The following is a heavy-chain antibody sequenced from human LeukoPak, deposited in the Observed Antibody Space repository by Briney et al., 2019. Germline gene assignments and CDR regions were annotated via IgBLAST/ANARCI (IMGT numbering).Heavy chain of an antibody. CDR3: ARGPAPGLLGY. J-gene: IGHJ4*02. Sequence: TPSETLSLTCAVYGGSFSGYYWSWIRQPPGKGLEWIGEINHSGSTNYNPSLKSRVTILVDTSKNQFSLKLSSVTAADTAVYYCARGPAPGLLGYWGQGTLVTVSS. CDR2: INHSGST. D-gene: IGHD5-12*01. CDR1: GGSFSGYY. V-gene: IGHV4-34*01.